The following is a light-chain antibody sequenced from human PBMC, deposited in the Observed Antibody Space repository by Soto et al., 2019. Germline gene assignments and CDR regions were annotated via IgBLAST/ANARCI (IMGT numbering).Light chain of an antibody. Sequence: DIQMTQSPSTLSGSVLGRVTMTCRASQTISSWLAWYQQKPGKAPKLLIYKASTLKSGVPSRFSGSGSGTEFTLTISSLQPHDFATYYCQHYNSYSEAFGQGTKVDIK. CDR2: KAS. CDR1: QTISSW. J-gene: IGKJ1*01. V-gene: IGKV1-5*03. CDR3: QHYNSYSEA.